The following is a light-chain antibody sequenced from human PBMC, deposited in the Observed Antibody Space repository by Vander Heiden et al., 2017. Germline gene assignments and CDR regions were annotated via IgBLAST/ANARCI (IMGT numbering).Light chain of an antibody. V-gene: IGLV2-8*01. J-gene: IGLJ3*02. CDR2: VVD. CDR3: SSDAGRYSWV. Sequence: QSALTQSPSASASPGQSITNSSTETSSDVGAYNYVSWYQQHPGKALDLFIYVVDMRPSGVPHRFSGSESGNAASLTVSGLQAEDEADFYCSSDAGRYSWVFGGGTKLTVL. CDR1: SSDVGAYNY.